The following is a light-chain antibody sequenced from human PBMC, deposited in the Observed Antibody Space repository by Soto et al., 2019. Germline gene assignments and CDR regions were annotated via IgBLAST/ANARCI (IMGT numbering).Light chain of an antibody. CDR2: KIS. V-gene: IGKV2-24*01. CDR3: RQVTHPHTWT. Sequence: DFVVTQTPLSLTVTLGQPASISCRSSQSLVHTDGDTYFSWLQQRPGQPPRLLMYKISNRFSGVPDRFSGSGAGTDFTLRISRVEAEDVGIYYCRQVTHPHTWTFGQGTKVDIK. CDR1: QSLVHTDGDTY. J-gene: IGKJ1*01.